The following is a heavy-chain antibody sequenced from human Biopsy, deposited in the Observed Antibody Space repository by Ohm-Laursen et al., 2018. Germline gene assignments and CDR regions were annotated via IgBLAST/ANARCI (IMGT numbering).Heavy chain of an antibody. J-gene: IGHJ4*02. CDR3: ARLGSGDYFPTFFDF. Sequence: SQTLSLTCTVSGVSINGGRYYWNRLRHHPGKGLEWIGNIFYSANTYYNPSLKSRVTISVDTSKNQFSLKLSSVTAADTAVYYCARLGSGDYFPTFFDFWGQGALVTVSS. V-gene: IGHV4-31*03. CDR2: IFYSANT. D-gene: IGHD5-12*01. CDR1: GVSINGGRYY.